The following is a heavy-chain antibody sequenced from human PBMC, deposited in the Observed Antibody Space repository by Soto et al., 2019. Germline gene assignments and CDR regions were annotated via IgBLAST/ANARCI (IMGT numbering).Heavy chain of an antibody. CDR2: ISSSGSSI. CDR1: GFTFSNYC. V-gene: IGHV3-48*01. D-gene: IGHD1-1*01. CDR3: ARSRYNDY. J-gene: IGHJ4*02. Sequence: GGSLRLSCAASGFTFSNYCMHWVRQAPGKGLEWISYISSSGSSISYTDSVKGRFTISRDNAKNSLYLQMNSLGAEDTALYYCARSRYNDYWGQGTLVTVSS.